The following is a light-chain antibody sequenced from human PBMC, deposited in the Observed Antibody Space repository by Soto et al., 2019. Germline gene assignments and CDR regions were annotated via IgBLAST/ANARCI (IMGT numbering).Light chain of an antibody. CDR1: QSFNTW. CDR3: QNYNSYSEA. CDR2: KTS. V-gene: IGKV1-5*03. Sequence: DVQMTQSPSSLSPSVGDRVTITCRASQSFNTWLAWYQQKPGKAPKLLIYKTSILESGVPSRFSGSGSGTEFTLTISSLQPEDSATYYCQNYNSYSEAFGQGTKVELK. J-gene: IGKJ1*01.